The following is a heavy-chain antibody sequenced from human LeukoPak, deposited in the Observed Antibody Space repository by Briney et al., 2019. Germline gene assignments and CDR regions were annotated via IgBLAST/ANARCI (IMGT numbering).Heavy chain of an antibody. J-gene: IGHJ3*02. V-gene: IGHV6-1*01. CDR2: TYYRSGWYS. CDR1: GDSFSSHDAA. Sequence: SQTLSLTCAISGDSFSSHDAAWNWIRQSPSRGLEWLGRTYYRSGWYSDYAVSVKSRITINADTPKNQFSLHLNSVTPEGTAMYYCTRASHRAFDIWGQGTMVTVSS. CDR3: TRASHRAFDI.